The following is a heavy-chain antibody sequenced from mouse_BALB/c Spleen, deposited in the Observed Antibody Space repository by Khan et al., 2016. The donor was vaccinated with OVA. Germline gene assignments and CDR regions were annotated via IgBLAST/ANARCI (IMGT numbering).Heavy chain of an antibody. V-gene: IGHV1-7*01. J-gene: IGHJ3*01. CDR3: ENHGSSYAWCSY. Sequence: VQLVESGAELAKPGASVMMSCKASGYTFTNYWMHWVKQRPGQGLEWIGYINPSTDYTEYNQKFNDKATLTADKSSSTTYMQLTSLTSDDSLLFACENHGSSYAWCSYWGQGTLVTVSA. D-gene: IGHD1-1*01. CDR1: GYTFTNYW. CDR2: INPSTDYT.